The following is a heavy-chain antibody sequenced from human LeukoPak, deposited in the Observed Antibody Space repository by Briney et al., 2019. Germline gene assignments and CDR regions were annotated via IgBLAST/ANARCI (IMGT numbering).Heavy chain of an antibody. CDR2: ISSSGSTI. CDR3: ARDPRGYSGYDSGSVY. J-gene: IGHJ4*02. D-gene: IGHD5-12*01. Sequence: KTGGSLRLSCAASGFTFSDYYMSWIRQAPGKGLEWGSYISSSGSTIYYADSVKGRFTISRDNAKNSLYLQMNSLRAEDTAVYYCARDPRGYSGYDSGSVYWGQGTLVTVSS. CDR1: GFTFSDYY. V-gene: IGHV3-11*01.